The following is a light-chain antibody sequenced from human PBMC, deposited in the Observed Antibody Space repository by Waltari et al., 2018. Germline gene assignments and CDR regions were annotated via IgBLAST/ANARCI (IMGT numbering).Light chain of an antibody. CDR3: AAWDDNLNAVV. CDR2: YDD. V-gene: IGLV1-36*01. Sequence: QSVLTQPPSVSEAPRQRVTIACSGSSSNIGNNVVNWYQQVPGEAPKHLIYYDDMLPSGVSDRFSGSRSGTSASLAISGLQSEDEADYYCAAWDDNLNAVVFGGGTKVTVL. J-gene: IGLJ2*01. CDR1: SSNIGNNV.